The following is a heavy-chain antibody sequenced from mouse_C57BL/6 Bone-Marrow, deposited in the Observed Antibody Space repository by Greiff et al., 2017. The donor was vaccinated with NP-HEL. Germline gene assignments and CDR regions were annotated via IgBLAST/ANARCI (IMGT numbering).Heavy chain of an antibody. CDR1: GFTFTDYY. CDR3: ARSVGSSLSDY. CDR2: IRNKANGYTT. Sequence: EVMLVESGGGLVQPGGSLSLSCAASGFTFTDYYMSWVRQPPGKALEWLGFIRNKANGYTTEYSASVKGRFTISRDNSQSILYLQMNALRAEDSATYYCARSVGSSLSDYWGQGTTLTVSS. V-gene: IGHV7-3*01. D-gene: IGHD1-1*01. J-gene: IGHJ2*01.